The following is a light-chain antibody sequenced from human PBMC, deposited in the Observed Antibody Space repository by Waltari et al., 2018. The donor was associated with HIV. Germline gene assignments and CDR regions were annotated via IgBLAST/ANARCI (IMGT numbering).Light chain of an antibody. Sequence: QVVLTQSPSASASLGASVKLTCTLSSGHNNYAIAWHQQQPEKGPRYLMRVGTNGSHIKGDGIPDRFSSSSSWTERCLIISSLQSEDEADYYCQTWDTGIQVFGGGTKLTVL. V-gene: IGLV4-69*01. J-gene: IGLJ3*02. CDR2: VGTNGSH. CDR3: QTWDTGIQV. CDR1: SGHNNYA.